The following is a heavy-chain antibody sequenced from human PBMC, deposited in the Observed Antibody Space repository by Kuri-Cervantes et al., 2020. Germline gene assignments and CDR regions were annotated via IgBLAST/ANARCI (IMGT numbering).Heavy chain of an antibody. D-gene: IGHD5-18*01. V-gene: IGHV3-30*18. CDR1: GXXXSNYA. CDR2: ISYXGSNK. CDR3: AKXPGGGYSYGXPPHYFDY. J-gene: IGHJ4*02. Sequence: LSLXCAASGXXXSNYAXXWVRQVPGKGLEWXXVISYXGSNKYYADSVKGRFTISRDNSKNTLYXXMNSLRAEDTAVYYCAKXPGGGYSYGXPPHYFDYWGQGTLVTVSS.